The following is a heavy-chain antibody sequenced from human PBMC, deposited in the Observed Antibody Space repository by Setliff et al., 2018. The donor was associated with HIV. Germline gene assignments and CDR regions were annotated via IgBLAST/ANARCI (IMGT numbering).Heavy chain of an antibody. CDR1: GGSISSSSYY. CDR2: IHYTGTT. CDR3: ARAPYVSGSFGWFDP. Sequence: SETLSLTCTVSGGSISSSSYYWNWFRQYPGKGLEWIGYIHYTGTTNQNPSLRSLITISLDTSKNQFSLKLTSVTAADTAVYYCARAPYVSGSFGWFDPWGQGTLVTVS. V-gene: IGHV4-31*01. J-gene: IGHJ5*02. D-gene: IGHD3-10*01.